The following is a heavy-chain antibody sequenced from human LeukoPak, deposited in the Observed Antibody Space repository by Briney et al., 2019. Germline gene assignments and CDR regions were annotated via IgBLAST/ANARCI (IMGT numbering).Heavy chain of an antibody. CDR1: GGSISSYY. V-gene: IGHV4-59*08. Sequence: ETLSLTCTVSGGSISSYYWSWIRQPPGKGLEWIGYIYYSGSTNYDPSPKSRVTISVDTSKNQFSLKLSSVTAADTAVYYCASERIAVAGSRDYWGQGTLVTVSS. J-gene: IGHJ4*02. D-gene: IGHD6-19*01. CDR2: IYYSGST. CDR3: ASERIAVAGSRDY.